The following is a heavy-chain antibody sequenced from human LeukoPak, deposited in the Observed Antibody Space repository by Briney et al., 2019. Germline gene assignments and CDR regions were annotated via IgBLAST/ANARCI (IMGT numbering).Heavy chain of an antibody. J-gene: IGHJ3*01. Sequence: GGSLRLSCAASGFTVSSNYMIWVRQPPGMGLEWVSVFYPGGTTYYADSVKGRFSISRDNSKNVVSLQMNSLRAEDTAVYYCARDALVPDGFDLWGQGTMVTVSS. CDR1: GFTVSSNY. D-gene: IGHD6-13*01. CDR2: FYPGGTT. CDR3: ARDALVPDGFDL. V-gene: IGHV3-66*01.